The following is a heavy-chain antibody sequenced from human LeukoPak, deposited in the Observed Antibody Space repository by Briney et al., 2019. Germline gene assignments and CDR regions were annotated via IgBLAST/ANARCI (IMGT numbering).Heavy chain of an antibody. J-gene: IGHJ4*02. Sequence: PGGSLRLSCAASGFTFDDYAMHWVRQAPGKGLEWVSTITGSASNTYYADSVKGRFTISRDNAQNSLYLQMNSLRVEDTAVYYCARAHNWKYGTFDYWGQGTLVTVSS. D-gene: IGHD1-7*01. CDR1: GFTFDDYA. CDR3: ARAHNWKYGTFDY. CDR2: ITGSASNT. V-gene: IGHV3-21*01.